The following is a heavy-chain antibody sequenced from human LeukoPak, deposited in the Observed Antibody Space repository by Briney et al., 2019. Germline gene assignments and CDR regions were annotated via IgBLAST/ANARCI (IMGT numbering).Heavy chain of an antibody. CDR3: ARNKFSKCYYMDV. Sequence: GGSLRLSCAASGFTFSSYAMSWVRQAPGKGLEWVSTISANSGNTYYADSVKGRFTVSRDISKNTLYLQMNSLRAEETAVYYCARNKFSKCYYMDVWGKGTTVTVSS. CDR1: GFTFSSYA. V-gene: IGHV3-23*01. J-gene: IGHJ6*03. CDR2: ISANSGNT.